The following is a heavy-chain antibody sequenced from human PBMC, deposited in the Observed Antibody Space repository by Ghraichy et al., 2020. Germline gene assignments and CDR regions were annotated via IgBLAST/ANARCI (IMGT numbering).Heavy chain of an antibody. J-gene: IGHJ3*02. D-gene: IGHD6-13*01. CDR1: GFTFSSYA. CDR2: ISSNGGST. CDR3: VKTLGSSWPSDAFDI. V-gene: IGHV3-64D*09. Sequence: GGSLRLSCSASGFTFSSYAMHWVRQAPGKGLEYVSAISSNGGSTYYADSVKGRFTISRDNSKNTLYLQMSSLRAEDTAVYYCVKTLGSSWPSDAFDIWGQGTMVTVSS.